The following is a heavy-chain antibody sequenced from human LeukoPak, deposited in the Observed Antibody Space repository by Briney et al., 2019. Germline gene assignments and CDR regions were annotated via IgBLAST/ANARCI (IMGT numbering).Heavy chain of an antibody. CDR1: GFTFSSYG. CDR2: ISYDGSNK. V-gene: IGHV3-30*03. J-gene: IGHJ4*02. CDR3: ARAGRDYDILTGYSVPDY. Sequence: GGSLRLSCAASGFTFSSYGMHWVRQAPGKGLEWVAVISYDGSNKYYADSVKGRFTISRDNSKNTLYLQMNSLRVEDTAVYYCARAGRDYDILTGYSVPDYWGQGTLVTVSS. D-gene: IGHD3-9*01.